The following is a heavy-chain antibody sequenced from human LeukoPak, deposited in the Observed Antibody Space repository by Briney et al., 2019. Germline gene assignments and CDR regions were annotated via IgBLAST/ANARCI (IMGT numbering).Heavy chain of an antibody. V-gene: IGHV1-2*02. CDR2: INPNSGGT. J-gene: IGHJ4*02. CDR1: GYTFTGYY. D-gene: IGHD3-10*01. Sequence: ASVKVSCKASGYTFTGYYMHWVRQAPGQGLEWMGWINPNSGGTNYAQKFQGRVTMTRDTSISTAYMELSRLRSDDTAVYYCASFTMVRGASAPFDYWGQGTLVTVPS. CDR3: ASFTMVRGASAPFDY.